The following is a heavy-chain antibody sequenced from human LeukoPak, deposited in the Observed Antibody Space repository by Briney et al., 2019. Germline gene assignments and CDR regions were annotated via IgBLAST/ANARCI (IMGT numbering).Heavy chain of an antibody. CDR1: GGSISSGSYY. CDR3: ARDSRDFWSGYRSGGAFDI. CDR2: IYTSGST. V-gene: IGHV4-61*02. J-gene: IGHJ3*02. D-gene: IGHD3-3*01. Sequence: SQTLSLTCTVSGGSISSGSYYWSWIRQPAGKGLEWIGRIYTSGSTNYNPSLKSRVTISVDTSKNQFSLKLSSVTAADTAVYYCARDSRDFWSGYRSGGAFDIWGQGTMVTVSS.